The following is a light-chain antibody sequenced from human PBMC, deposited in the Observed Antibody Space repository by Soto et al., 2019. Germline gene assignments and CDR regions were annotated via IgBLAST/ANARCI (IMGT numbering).Light chain of an antibody. V-gene: IGLV2-14*03. Sequence: QSVLTQPASVSGSPGQSITISCTGTSSDIGAYNYVSWYQHHRGKAPKLIIYDVSPRPSGVSDRFSASKSGNTASLTISGLQADDEADYYCSSYTSSNTEVFGTGTKVTVL. J-gene: IGLJ1*01. CDR1: SSDIGAYNY. CDR3: SSYTSSNTEV. CDR2: DVS.